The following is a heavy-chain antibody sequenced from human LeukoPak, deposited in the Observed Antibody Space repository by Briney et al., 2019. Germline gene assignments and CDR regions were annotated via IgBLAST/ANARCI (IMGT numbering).Heavy chain of an antibody. CDR2: IIPIFGTA. CDR3: ARPRYYYGSGSYYRGYYFDY. J-gene: IGHJ4*02. Sequence: ASVKVSCKASGYTFTSYGISWVRQAPGQGLEWMGGIIPIFGTANYAQKFQGRVTITADESTSTAYMELSSLRSEDTAVYYCARPRYYYGSGSYYRGYYFDYWGQGTLVTVSS. D-gene: IGHD3-10*01. CDR1: GYTFTSYG. V-gene: IGHV1-69*13.